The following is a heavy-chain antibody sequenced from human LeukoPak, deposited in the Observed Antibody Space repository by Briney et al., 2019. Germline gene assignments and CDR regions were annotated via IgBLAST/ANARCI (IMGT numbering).Heavy chain of an antibody. CDR2: IYSGGNT. Sequence: PGGSLRLSCAASGFTVSTNYMSRVRQAPAKGLEWVSVIYSGGNTFYADSVKGRFTISRDNSKNTLYLQMNSLRAEDTAVYYCARSYYDSSGYYPGAFDIWGQGTMVTVSS. J-gene: IGHJ3*02. D-gene: IGHD3-22*01. CDR3: ARSYYDSSGYYPGAFDI. CDR1: GFTVSTNY. V-gene: IGHV3-66*02.